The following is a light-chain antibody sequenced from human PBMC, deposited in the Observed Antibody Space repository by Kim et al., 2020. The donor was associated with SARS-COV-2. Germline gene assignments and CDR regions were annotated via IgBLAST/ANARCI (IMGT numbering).Light chain of an antibody. J-gene: IGKJ3*01. CDR2: VAH. CDR3: QKFNSAPLT. V-gene: IGKV1-27*01. CDR1: QAIRND. Sequence: SQSVGDRVTITCRASQAIRNDLVWYQQKPGKVPKLLIYVAHALESGVPSRFSASGSGTDFTLTISSLQPEDVATYYCQKFNSAPLTFGPGTKLEIK.